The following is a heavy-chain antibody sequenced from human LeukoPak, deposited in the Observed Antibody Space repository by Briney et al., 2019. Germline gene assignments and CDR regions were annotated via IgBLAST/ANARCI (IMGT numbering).Heavy chain of an antibody. V-gene: IGHV4-59*12. D-gene: IGHD1-26*01. J-gene: IGHJ4*02. CDR2: IYYSGST. CDR3: ARDPVGIGATDY. Sequence: SETLSLTCTVSGGSISSYYWSWIRQPPGKGLEWIGYIYYSGSTYYNPSLKSRVTISVDTSKNQFSLKLSSVTAADTAVYYCARDPVGIGATDYWGQGTLVTVSS. CDR1: GGSISSYY.